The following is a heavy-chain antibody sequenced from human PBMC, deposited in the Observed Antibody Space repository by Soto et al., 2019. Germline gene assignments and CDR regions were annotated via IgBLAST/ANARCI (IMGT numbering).Heavy chain of an antibody. CDR3: ATDPERRDPLRFGELSGYALL. Sequence: ASVKVSCKVSGYTLTELSMHWVRQAPGKGLEWMGGFDPEDGETIYAQKFQGGVTMTEDTSTDTAYMELSSLRSEDTAVYYCATDPERRDPLRFGELSGYALLWGQGTLVTVSS. J-gene: IGHJ4*02. CDR2: FDPEDGET. CDR1: GYTLTELS. D-gene: IGHD3-16*02. V-gene: IGHV1-24*01.